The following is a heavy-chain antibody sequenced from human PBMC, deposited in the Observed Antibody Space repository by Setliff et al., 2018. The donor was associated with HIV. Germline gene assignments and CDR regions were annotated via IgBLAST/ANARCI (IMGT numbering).Heavy chain of an antibody. V-gene: IGHV3-53*05. CDR1: GFTVSSNY. CDR3: ARGWGSPRDSQVRYISLDH. J-gene: IGHJ4*02. D-gene: IGHD3-16*01. Sequence: PGGSLRLSCAASGFTVSSNYMHWVRQAPGKGLEWVSIIYIAATTYYYADSVKGRVTITADESTSTGYMELRSLRSDDTAVYFCARGWGSPRDSQVRYISLDHWGQGSLVTVSS. CDR2: IYIAATT.